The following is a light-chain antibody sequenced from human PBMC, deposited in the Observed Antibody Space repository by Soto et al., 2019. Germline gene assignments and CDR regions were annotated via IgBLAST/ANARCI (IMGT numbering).Light chain of an antibody. CDR1: QSLAYSDGNTY. J-gene: IGKJ2*01. CDR2: KVS. V-gene: IGKV2-30*01. Sequence: DVVMTQSPLSLPVTLGQPASISCRSSQSLAYSDGNTYLNWFQQRPGQSPRRLIYKVSNRDSGGADRVRGSGSGTDFTLKISRVEAEDVGVYYCMQGTHWPPYTFGQGTKLEIK. CDR3: MQGTHWPPYT.